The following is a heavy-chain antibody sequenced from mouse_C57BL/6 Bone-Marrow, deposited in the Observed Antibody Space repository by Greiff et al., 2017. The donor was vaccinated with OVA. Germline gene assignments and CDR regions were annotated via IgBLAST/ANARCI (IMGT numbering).Heavy chain of an antibody. CDR2: SRNKANDYTT. V-gene: IGHV7-1*01. D-gene: IGHD4-1*01. CDR1: GFTFSDFY. CDR3: ARDNWDRRCDV. Sequence: EVKLVESGGGLVQSGRSLRLSCATSGFTFSDFYMEWVRQAPGKGLEWIAASRNKANDYTTEYSASVKGRFIVSRDTSQSILYLQMNALRAEDTAIYYCARDNWDRRCDVWGTGTTVTVSS. J-gene: IGHJ1*03.